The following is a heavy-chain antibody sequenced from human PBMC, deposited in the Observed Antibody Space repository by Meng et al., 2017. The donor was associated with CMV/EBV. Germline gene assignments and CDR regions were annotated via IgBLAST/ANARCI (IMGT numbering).Heavy chain of an antibody. Sequence: GGSLRLSCAASGFTFSSYGMHWVRQAPGKGLEWVAVIWYDGSNKYYADSVKGRFTISRDNSKNTLYLQMNSLRAEDTAVYYCAKGIFGVVGAGYYYYYGMDVWGQGTTVTVSS. D-gene: IGHD3-3*01. CDR1: GFTFSSYG. V-gene: IGHV3-33*06. CDR3: AKGIFGVVGAGYYYYYGMDV. CDR2: IWYDGSNK. J-gene: IGHJ6*02.